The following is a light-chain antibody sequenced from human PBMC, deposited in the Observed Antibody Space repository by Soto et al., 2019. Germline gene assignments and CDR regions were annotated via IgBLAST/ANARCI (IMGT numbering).Light chain of an antibody. CDR2: GAS. Sequence: EIVLTQSPGTLSLSPGERATLSCRASQSVSSATYLAWYQQKPGQAPRLLIYGASSRAAGIPDRFSGSGSGTDFTLTISRLEPEDFAVYYCQQYGDSPRTFRGGPKVETK. CDR3: QQYGDSPRT. CDR1: QSVSSATY. V-gene: IGKV3-20*01. J-gene: IGKJ4*01.